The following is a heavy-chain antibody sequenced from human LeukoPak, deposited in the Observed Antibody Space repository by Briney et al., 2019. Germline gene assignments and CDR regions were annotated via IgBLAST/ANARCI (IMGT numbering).Heavy chain of an antibody. D-gene: IGHD3-3*01. CDR2: ISAYNGNT. Sequence: ASVKVSCKASGYTFTSYGISWVRQAPGQGLEWMEWISAYNGNTNYAQKLQGRVTMTTDTSTSTAYMELRSLRSDDTAVYYCARLYYDFWSGYYSGSKEEDAFDIWGQGTMVTVSS. J-gene: IGHJ3*02. CDR1: GYTFTSYG. CDR3: ARLYYDFWSGYYSGSKEEDAFDI. V-gene: IGHV1-18*01.